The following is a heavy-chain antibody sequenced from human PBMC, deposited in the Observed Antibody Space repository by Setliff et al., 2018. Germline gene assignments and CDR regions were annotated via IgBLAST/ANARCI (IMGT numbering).Heavy chain of an antibody. CDR1: GLTFTTFS. D-gene: IGHD3-3*01. CDR2: ITNYNGET. CDR3: ATRTPVTFSGVVTTV. V-gene: IGHV1-18*01. Sequence: ASVKVSCKASGLTFTTFSISWVRQAPGQGLEWMGWITNYNGETDYAQKFQDRVILTTDTSTNTAYMELRNLRPDDKAIYYCATRTPVTFSGVVTTVWGQGSLVTVS. J-gene: IGHJ4*02.